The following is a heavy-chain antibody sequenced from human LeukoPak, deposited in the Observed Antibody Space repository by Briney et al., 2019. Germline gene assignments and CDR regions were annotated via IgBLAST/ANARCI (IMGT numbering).Heavy chain of an antibody. V-gene: IGHV1-2*02. J-gene: IGHJ4*02. CDR3: ARLNYYYSSGYYYEVDY. D-gene: IGHD3-22*01. CDR1: GYTFTGYY. Sequence: ASVKVSCKASGYTFTGYYMHWVRQAPGQGLEWMGWINPNSGGTNYAQKFQGRVTMTRDTSTSTAYMELRSLRSDDTAVYYCARLNYYYSSGYYYEVDYWGQGTLVTVSS. CDR2: INPNSGGT.